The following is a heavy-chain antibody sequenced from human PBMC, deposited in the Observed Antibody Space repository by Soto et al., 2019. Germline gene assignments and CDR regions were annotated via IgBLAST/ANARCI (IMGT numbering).Heavy chain of an antibody. Sequence: QVQLVQSGAEVKKPGASVKVSCKASGYTFTSYAMHWVRQAPGQRLEWMGWSNAGNGNTKYSQKCQGRVTITRDTSASTAYMELSSLRSEDTAVYYCARDFSLNSSSWYGNWFDPWGQGTLVTVSS. D-gene: IGHD6-13*01. V-gene: IGHV1-3*01. CDR2: SNAGNGNT. CDR1: GYTFTSYA. J-gene: IGHJ5*02. CDR3: ARDFSLNSSSWYGNWFDP.